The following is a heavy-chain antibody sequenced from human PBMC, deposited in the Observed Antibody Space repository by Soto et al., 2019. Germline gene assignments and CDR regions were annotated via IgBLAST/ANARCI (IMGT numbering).Heavy chain of an antibody. D-gene: IGHD4-17*01. CDR3: ARDPDYGGNLANWYFDL. J-gene: IGHJ2*01. CDR2: IIPIFGTA. CDR1: GGTFSSYA. V-gene: IGHV1-69*12. Sequence: QVQLVQSGAEVKKPGSSVKGSCKASGGTFSSYAISWVRQAPGQGLEWMGGIIPIFGTADYAQKFQGRVTITAGESTSPAYMELSSLRSEDTAVYYCARDPDYGGNLANWYFDLWGRGPLVTVSS.